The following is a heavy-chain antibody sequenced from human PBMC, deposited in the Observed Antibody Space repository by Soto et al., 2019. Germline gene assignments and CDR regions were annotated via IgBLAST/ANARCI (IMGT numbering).Heavy chain of an antibody. J-gene: IGHJ6*02. CDR2: IYYSGST. Sequence: SETLSLTCAVSGGSISSSNWWSWVRQTPVKGLEWIGYIYYSGSTNYNPSLKSRVTISVDTSKNQFSLKLSSVTAADTAVYYCARDLWGYCGTDCYPLDVWGQGTTVTVSS. D-gene: IGHD2-21*02. V-gene: IGHV4-4*02. CDR3: ARDLWGYCGTDCYPLDV. CDR1: GGSISSSNW.